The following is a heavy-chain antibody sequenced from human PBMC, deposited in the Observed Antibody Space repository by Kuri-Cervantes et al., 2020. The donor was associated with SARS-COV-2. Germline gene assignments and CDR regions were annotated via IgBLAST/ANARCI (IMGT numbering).Heavy chain of an antibody. J-gene: IGHJ6*02. Sequence: GGSLRLSCAASGFTFDDYAMHWVRQAPGKGLEWVSGISWNSGSIGYADSVKGRFTISRDNAKNSLYLQMNSLRAEDTAVYYCAREVDSSGPPDVWGQGTTVTVSS. D-gene: IGHD6-19*01. CDR2: ISWNSGSI. CDR1: GFTFDDYA. V-gene: IGHV3-9*01. CDR3: AREVDSSGPPDV.